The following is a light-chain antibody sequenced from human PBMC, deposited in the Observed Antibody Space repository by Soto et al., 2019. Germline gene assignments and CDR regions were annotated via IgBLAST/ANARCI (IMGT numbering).Light chain of an antibody. CDR1: QSVSSSY. Sequence: EIVLTQSPGTLSLSPGERATLSCRASQSVSSSYLAWYQQNPGQAPRLLIFGASSRATGIPDRFSGSGSGTDFTLTINRLEPEDFAVYYCQQYGSPWTFGQGTKVDI. J-gene: IGKJ1*01. CDR3: QQYGSPWT. CDR2: GAS. V-gene: IGKV3-20*01.